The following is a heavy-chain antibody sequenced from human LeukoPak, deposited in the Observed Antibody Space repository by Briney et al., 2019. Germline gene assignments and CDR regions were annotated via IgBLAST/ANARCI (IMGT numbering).Heavy chain of an antibody. CDR3: AREAYSSSRGFFDP. D-gene: IGHD6-6*01. V-gene: IGHV1-2*02. Sequence: ASVKVSCKASGYTFTGYYMHWVRQAPGQGLEWMGWINPNSGGTNYAQKFQGRVTMTRDTSISTAYMELSRLRSDDTAVYYCAREAYSSSRGFFDPWGQGTLVTVSS. CDR1: GYTFTGYY. CDR2: INPNSGGT. J-gene: IGHJ5*02.